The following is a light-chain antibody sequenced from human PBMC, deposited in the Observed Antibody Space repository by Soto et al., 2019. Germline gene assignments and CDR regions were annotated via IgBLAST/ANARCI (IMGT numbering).Light chain of an antibody. J-gene: IGLJ1*01. V-gene: IGLV1-40*01. CDR2: GNS. CDR3: QSYDSRLSGYV. CDR1: SSNIGAGYD. Sequence: QSALTQPPSVSGAPGQRVTISCTGSSSNIGAGYDVHWYQQLPGTAPKLLIYGNSNRPSGVPDRFSGSKSGTSASLAITGLQAEDEADYYCQSYDSRLSGYVFGTGTKVNVL.